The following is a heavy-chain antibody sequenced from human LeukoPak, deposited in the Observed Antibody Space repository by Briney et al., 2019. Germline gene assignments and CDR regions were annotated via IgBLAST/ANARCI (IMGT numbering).Heavy chain of an antibody. Sequence: PSETLSLTCTASGGSISSYYWSWIRQPPGKGLEWIGYIYYSGSTNYNPSINSRVTISADTSKNHFSLSPTSGTAADPPVYYCARAEGLRDRSGYYYEYRGFEIWGERTMVSVS. D-gene: IGHD3-22*01. CDR1: GGSISSYY. V-gene: IGHV4-59*08. CDR3: ARAEGLRDRSGYYYEYRGFEI. J-gene: IGHJ3*02. CDR2: IYYSGST.